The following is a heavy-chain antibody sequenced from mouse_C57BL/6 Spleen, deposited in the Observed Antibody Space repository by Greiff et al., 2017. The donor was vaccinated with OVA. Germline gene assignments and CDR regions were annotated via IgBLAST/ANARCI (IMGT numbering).Heavy chain of an antibody. D-gene: IGHD1-1*01. Sequence: EVQLQESGPGLVKPSQSLSLTCSVTGYSITSGYYWNWIRQFPGNKLEWMGYISYDGSNNYNPSLKNRISITRDTSKNQFFLKLNSVTTEDTATYYCASLLLRSRTYFDYWGQGTTLTVSS. J-gene: IGHJ2*01. CDR3: ASLLLRSRTYFDY. CDR2: ISYDGSN. V-gene: IGHV3-6*01. CDR1: GYSITSGYY.